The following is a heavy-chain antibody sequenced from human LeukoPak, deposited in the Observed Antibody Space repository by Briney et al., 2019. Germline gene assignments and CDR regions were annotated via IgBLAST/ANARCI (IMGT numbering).Heavy chain of an antibody. J-gene: IGHJ4*02. Sequence: GGSLRLSCAASGFTFSSYGMHWVRQAPGKGLEWVAFIRYDGSNKYYADSVKGRFTISRDNSKNTLYLQMNSLRAEDTAVYYCAKEYGYYDFWSGYSLDYWGQGTLVTVSS. CDR1: GFTFSSYG. CDR3: AKEYGYYDFWSGYSLDY. V-gene: IGHV3-30*02. D-gene: IGHD3-3*01. CDR2: IRYDGSNK.